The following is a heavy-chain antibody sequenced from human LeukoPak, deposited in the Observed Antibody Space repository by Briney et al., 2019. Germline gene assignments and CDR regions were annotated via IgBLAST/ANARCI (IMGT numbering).Heavy chain of an antibody. CDR2: IYSGSNT. CDR3: ARAVTTGYFDL. V-gene: IGHV3-66*01. CDR1: GFTVRDNY. D-gene: IGHD4-11*01. Sequence: GGSLRLSCAASGFTVRDNYMSWVRQAPGKGLELVSLIYSGSNTFYPDSVRGRFTISRDDSKNTLSLQMNSLRAEDTAVYYCARAVTTGYFDLWGRGTLVTVSS. J-gene: IGHJ2*01.